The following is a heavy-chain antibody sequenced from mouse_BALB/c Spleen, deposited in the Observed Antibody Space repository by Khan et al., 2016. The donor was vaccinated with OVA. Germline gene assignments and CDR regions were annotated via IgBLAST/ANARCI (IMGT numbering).Heavy chain of an antibody. Sequence: EVELVESGGDLVKPGGSLKLSCAASGFTFSTYGMSWVRQTPDKRLEWVATISSSGSYTYYPDNVKGRFTISRDNAKNTLYLQMSSLKSEDTAMDSGAQLCDYYNCEGFAYWGQGTLVTVSA. CDR1: GFTFSTYG. CDR3: AQLCDYYNCEGFAY. D-gene: IGHD1-1*01. J-gene: IGHJ3*01. V-gene: IGHV5-6*01. CDR2: ISSSGSYT.